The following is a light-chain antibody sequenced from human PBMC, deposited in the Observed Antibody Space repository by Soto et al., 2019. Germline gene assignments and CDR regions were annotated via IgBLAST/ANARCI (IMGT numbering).Light chain of an antibody. CDR2: FAS. Sequence: DIQMTQSPSSLSASVGDTVTITCRASQGISTLLAWDQQKPGKAPKSLIYFASSLQSGVPSRFTGSGSGIDFTLTISSLQPEDFATYYCQQFHSYPITFGQGTRLDIK. V-gene: IGKV1D-16*01. CDR3: QQFHSYPIT. J-gene: IGKJ5*01. CDR1: QGISTL.